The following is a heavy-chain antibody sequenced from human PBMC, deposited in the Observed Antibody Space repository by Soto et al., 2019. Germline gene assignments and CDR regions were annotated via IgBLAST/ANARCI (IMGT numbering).Heavy chain of an antibody. V-gene: IGHV4-31*03. Sequence: PSETLSLTCTVSGGSISSGGYYWSWIRQHPGKGLEWIGYIYYSGSTYYNPSLKSRVTISVDTSKNQFSLKLSSVTAADTAVYYCARPASYGYHSGAAHSFYFDYWGQGTLVTVSS. CDR3: ARPASYGYHSGAAHSFYFDY. D-gene: IGHD5-18*01. J-gene: IGHJ4*02. CDR2: IYYSGST. CDR1: GGSISSGGYY.